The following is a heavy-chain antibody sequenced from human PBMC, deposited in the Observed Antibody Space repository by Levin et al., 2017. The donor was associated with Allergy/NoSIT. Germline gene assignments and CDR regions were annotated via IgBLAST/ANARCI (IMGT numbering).Heavy chain of an antibody. CDR2: ISYDGRYK. V-gene: IGHV3-30*04. Sequence: GGSLRLSCAASGFTFNIHAVDWVRQAPGKGLEWVAAISYDGRYKYYADSVKGRFTISRDNSKNTLYLQMNSLRAEDTAVYYYGREIEEMATSRIDHWGQGTLVTVSS. J-gene: IGHJ4*02. D-gene: IGHD5-24*01. CDR1: GFTFNIHA. CDR3: GREIEEMATSRIDH.